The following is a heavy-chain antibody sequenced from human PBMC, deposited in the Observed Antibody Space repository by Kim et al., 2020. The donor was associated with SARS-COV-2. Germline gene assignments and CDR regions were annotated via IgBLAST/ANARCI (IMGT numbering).Heavy chain of an antibody. Sequence: KYYADSVKGRFTISRDNSKNTLYLQMNSLRAEDTAVYYCARGAAAAPFDYWGQGTLVTVSS. D-gene: IGHD2-2*01. J-gene: IGHJ4*02. V-gene: IGHV3-33*01. CDR2: K. CDR3: ARGAAAAPFDY.